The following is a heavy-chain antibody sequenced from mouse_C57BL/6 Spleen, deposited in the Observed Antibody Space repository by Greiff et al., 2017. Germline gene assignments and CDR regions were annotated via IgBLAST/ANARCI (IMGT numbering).Heavy chain of an antibody. Sequence: VQGVESGAELVRPGASVKLSCKASGYTFTDYYINWVKQRPGQGLEWIARIYPGSGNTYYNEKFKGKATLTAEKSSSTAYMQLSSLTSEDSAVYFCAKDGSLHYWGQGTTLTVSS. CDR2: IYPGSGNT. CDR3: AKDGSLHY. J-gene: IGHJ2*01. V-gene: IGHV1-76*01. D-gene: IGHD1-1*01. CDR1: GYTFTDYY.